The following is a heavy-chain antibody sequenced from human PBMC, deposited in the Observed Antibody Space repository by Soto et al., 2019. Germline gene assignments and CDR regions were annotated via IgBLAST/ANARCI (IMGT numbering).Heavy chain of an antibody. CDR3: ARGGYSYDYGIDY. D-gene: IGHD5-18*01. CDR2: INHSGRT. V-gene: IGHV4-34*01. CDR1: GGSFSGYY. Sequence: SETLSLTCAVYGGSFSGYYWSWIRQPPGKGLESIGEINHSGRTKYNPSLKSRVTISGDTSKNQFSLKLTSVTAADTAVYYCARGGYSYDYGIDYWGQGTLVTVS. J-gene: IGHJ4*02.